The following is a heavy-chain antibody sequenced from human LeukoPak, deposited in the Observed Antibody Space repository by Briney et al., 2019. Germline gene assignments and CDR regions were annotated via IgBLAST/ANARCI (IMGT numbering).Heavy chain of an antibody. Sequence: PGRSLRLSCAASGFTFSSYGMHWVRQAPGKGLEWAAVISYDGSNKYYADSVKGRFSISRDNSKNTLYLQMNSLRAEDTAVYYCAKDRSSDYFDYWGQGTLVTVSS. CDR1: GFTFSSYG. CDR3: AKDRSSDYFDY. D-gene: IGHD6-19*01. J-gene: IGHJ4*02. V-gene: IGHV3-30*18. CDR2: ISYDGSNK.